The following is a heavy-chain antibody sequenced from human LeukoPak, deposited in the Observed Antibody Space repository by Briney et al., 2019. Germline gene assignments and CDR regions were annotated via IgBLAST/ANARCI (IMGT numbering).Heavy chain of an antibody. D-gene: IGHD3-3*01. CDR1: GFTFSSHW. CDR2: ISTTSNYI. CDR3: ATEGGDFWSGPD. Sequence: GGSLRLSCAASGFTFSSHWMNWVRQAPGKGLEWVSSISTTSNYIYYADSVKGRFTISRDNVRSSLYLQMNSLRAEDTAVYFCATEGGDFWSGPDWGLGTLVTVSS. V-gene: IGHV3-21*01. J-gene: IGHJ4*02.